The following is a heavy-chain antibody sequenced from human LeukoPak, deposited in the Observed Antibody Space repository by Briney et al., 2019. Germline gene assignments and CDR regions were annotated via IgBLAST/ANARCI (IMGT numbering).Heavy chain of an antibody. J-gene: IGHJ4*02. CDR3: ARDSRLGYGAIPPVDS. CDR1: GFSFNSYN. Sequence: GGSLRLSCAASGFSFNSYNMNWIRQTPGKGLEWVSYISHSSTAIYYADSVKGRFTVSRDNAKNSLYLQMNSLRAEDTGTYFCARDSRLGYGAIPPVDSWGQGTLVTVSS. D-gene: IGHD4-17*01. V-gene: IGHV3-48*03. CDR2: ISHSSTAI.